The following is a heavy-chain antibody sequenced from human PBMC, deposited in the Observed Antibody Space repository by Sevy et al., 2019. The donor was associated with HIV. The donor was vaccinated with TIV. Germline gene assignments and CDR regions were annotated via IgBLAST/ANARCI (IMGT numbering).Heavy chain of an antibody. CDR2: IFSGGGT. D-gene: IGHD3-22*01. CDR1: GFTVSSNY. Sequence: GGSLRLSCAASGFTVSSNYMSWVRQAPGKGLEWVSIIFSGGGTYYAYSVQGRFTISRDNSKNMVYLQMNSLRAEDTAVFYCARGATFYSDSSGRVLSVLGAFDIWGRGTMVTVSS. CDR3: ARGATFYSDSSGRVLSVLGAFDI. J-gene: IGHJ3*02. V-gene: IGHV3-53*01.